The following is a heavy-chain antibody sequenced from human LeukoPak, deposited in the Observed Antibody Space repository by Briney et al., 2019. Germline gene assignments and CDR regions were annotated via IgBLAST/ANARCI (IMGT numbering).Heavy chain of an antibody. CDR3: VRVLTVMGSGWYGDAFDL. V-gene: IGHV3-74*01. CDR1: GFNVGSLW. Sequence: GGSLRLSCGASGFNVGSLWMHWVRQVPGKGLEWVSRVSPEGDRSYGKSMKGRFTTSRDIVENTVVLQMNNLRVEDTALYYCVRVLTVMGSGWYGDAFDLWGQGTMVTVSS. CDR2: VSPEGDR. D-gene: IGHD6-13*01. J-gene: IGHJ3*01.